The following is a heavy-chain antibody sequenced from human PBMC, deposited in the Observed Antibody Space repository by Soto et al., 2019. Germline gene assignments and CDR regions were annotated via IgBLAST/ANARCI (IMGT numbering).Heavy chain of an antibody. Sequence: PSETLSLTCAVYGGSFSGYYWSWIRQPPGKGLEWIGEINHGGSTNYNPSLKSRVTISVDTSKNRFSLSLNSVTASDTAVYFCVSQRTTVPTQAYFDYWGPGALVTVSS. J-gene: IGHJ4*02. V-gene: IGHV4-34*01. CDR2: INHGGST. CDR3: VSQRTTVPTQAYFDY. CDR1: GGSFSGYY. D-gene: IGHD4-17*01.